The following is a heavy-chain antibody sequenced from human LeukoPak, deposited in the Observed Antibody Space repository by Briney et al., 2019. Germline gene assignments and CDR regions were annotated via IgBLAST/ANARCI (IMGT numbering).Heavy chain of an antibody. J-gene: IGHJ4*02. Sequence: PGGSLRLSCAASGFTVSSNYMSWVRQAPGKGLEWVSVIYSGGSTYYADSVKGRFTISRDNSKNTLYLQMNSLRAEDTAVYYCARDSAYDHVWGSQKDYWGQGTLVTVSS. D-gene: IGHD3-16*01. CDR1: GFTVSSNY. V-gene: IGHV3-66*01. CDR3: ARDSAYDHVWGSQKDY. CDR2: IYSGGST.